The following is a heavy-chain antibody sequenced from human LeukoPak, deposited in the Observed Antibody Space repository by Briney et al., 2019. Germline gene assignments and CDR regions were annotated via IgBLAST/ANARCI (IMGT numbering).Heavy chain of an antibody. J-gene: IGHJ4*02. D-gene: IGHD2-15*01. CDR1: GGSIRTSSYY. V-gene: IGHV4-39*07. CDR3: ARDGIYCSGGSCSGRDY. Sequence: SETLSLTCTVSGGSIRTSSYYWGWIRQPPGKGLEWIGSIYLSGSTSYNPSLKSRVTISVDTSKNQFSLKLSSVTAADTAVYYCARDGIYCSGGSCSGRDYWGQGTLVTVSS. CDR2: IYLSGST.